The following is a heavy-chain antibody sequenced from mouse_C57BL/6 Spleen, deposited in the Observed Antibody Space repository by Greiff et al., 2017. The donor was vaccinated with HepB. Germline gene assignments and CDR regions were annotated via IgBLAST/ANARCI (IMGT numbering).Heavy chain of an antibody. D-gene: IGHD2-4*01. V-gene: IGHV1-64*01. CDR3: ARDPYDYDEGGAMDY. Sequence: QVQLQQPGAELVKPGASVKLSCKASGYTFTSYWMHWVKQRPGQGLEWIGMIHPNSGSTNYNEKFKSKATLTVDKSSSTAYMQLSSLTSEDSAVYYCARDPYDYDEGGAMDYWGQGTSVTVSS. CDR2: IHPNSGST. CDR1: GYTFTSYW. J-gene: IGHJ4*01.